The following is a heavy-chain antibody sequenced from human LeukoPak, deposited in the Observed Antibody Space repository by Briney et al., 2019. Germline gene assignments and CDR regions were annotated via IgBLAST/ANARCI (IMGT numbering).Heavy chain of an antibody. J-gene: IGHJ4*02. CDR1: GFTFSSYW. CDR2: IKQDGSEK. V-gene: IGHV3-7*01. D-gene: IGHD2-15*01. Sequence: GGSLRLSCAASGFTFSSYWMTWVRQAPGKGLEWVANIKQDGSEKYHADSVKGRFTISRDNAKNSLYLQMNSLRAEDTAVYYCARDTGCSGGTCYSFYDYWGQGTLVTVSS. CDR3: ARDTGCSGGTCYSFYDY.